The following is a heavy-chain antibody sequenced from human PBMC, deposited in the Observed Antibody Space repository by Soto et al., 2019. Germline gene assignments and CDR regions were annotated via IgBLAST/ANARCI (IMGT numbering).Heavy chain of an antibody. CDR3: AKDPYSGVLVPVAIGFDP. D-gene: IGHD2-2*01. J-gene: IGHJ5*02. Sequence: PGGSLRLSCAASGFTFSNYAMTWVRQGPGKGLEWVSAISGSGGSAYCADSVKGRFTISRDNSKNTLYLQMNSLRADDSGVYYCAKDPYSGVLVPVAIGFDPWGPGTLVTVSS. CDR1: GFTFSNYA. CDR2: ISGSGGSA. V-gene: IGHV3-23*01.